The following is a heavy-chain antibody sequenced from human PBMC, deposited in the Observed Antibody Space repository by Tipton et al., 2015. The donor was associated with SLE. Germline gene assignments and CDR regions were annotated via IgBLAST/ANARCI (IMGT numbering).Heavy chain of an antibody. CDR1: GGSLTSGSFY. Sequence: TLSLTCTVSGGSLTSGSFYWSWIRQPAGKGLEWIGRSYTSGSTHYNPSLKSRVTISLDTSKNQFSLKLSSVTAADTAVYYCAKTSSRYPYFDYWGQGTLVTVSS. CDR2: SYTSGST. CDR3: AKTSSRYPYFDY. V-gene: IGHV4-61*02. D-gene: IGHD6-13*01. J-gene: IGHJ4*02.